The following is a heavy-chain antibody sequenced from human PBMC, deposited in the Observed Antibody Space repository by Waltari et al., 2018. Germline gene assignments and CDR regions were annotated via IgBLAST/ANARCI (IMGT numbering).Heavy chain of an antibody. Sequence: QVQLQQWGAGLLKPSETLSLTCAVYGGSFSGYYWSWIRQPPGKGLGWIGEINHSGSTNYNPSLKSRVTISVDTSKNQFSLKLSSVTAADTAVYYCARGQIPRGYCSSTSCDYYYMDVWGKGTTVTISS. D-gene: IGHD2-2*01. CDR3: ARGQIPRGYCSSTSCDYYYMDV. J-gene: IGHJ6*03. CDR2: INHSGST. V-gene: IGHV4-34*01. CDR1: GGSFSGYY.